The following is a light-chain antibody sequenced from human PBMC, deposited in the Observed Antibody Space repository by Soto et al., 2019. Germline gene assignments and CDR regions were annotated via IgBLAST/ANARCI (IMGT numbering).Light chain of an antibody. CDR3: QQCDNWPLT. V-gene: IGKV3-15*01. J-gene: IGKJ4*01. Sequence: IVLTQSPDTLSVSPWERATLSCRASQSVRANLAWYQQKPGQAPRLLIYGASTRATGIPARFSGSGSETEFTLTISSLQSEDFAVYYCQQCDNWPLTFGGGTKVDIK. CDR2: GAS. CDR1: QSVRAN.